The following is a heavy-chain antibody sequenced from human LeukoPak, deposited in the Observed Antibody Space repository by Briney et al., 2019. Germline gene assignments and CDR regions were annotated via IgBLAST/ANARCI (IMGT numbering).Heavy chain of an antibody. D-gene: IGHD3-3*01. J-gene: IGHJ5*02. CDR3: ARVNFWSGSLYNWFDP. CDR1: GGSISSGSYY. CDR2: IYYSGST. V-gene: IGHV4-61*01. Sequence: PSETLSLTCTVSGGSISSGSYYWSWIRQPPGKGLEWIGYIYYSGSTNYNPSLKSRVTISVDTSKNQFSLKLSSVTAADTAVYYCARVNFWSGSLYNWFDPWGQGTLVTVSS.